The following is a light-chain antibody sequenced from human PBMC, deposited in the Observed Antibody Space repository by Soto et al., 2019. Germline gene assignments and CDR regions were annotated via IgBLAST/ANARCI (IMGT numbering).Light chain of an antibody. Sequence: EIVLTQSPGTLSLSPGERGTLSCMASQTVNSNYLAWYQRTPGQAPRPLIYGASNRATDIPHRFSGSGSGTVFTLTITRLEPEDFAVYYGQQYGSSPPTFGQGTKVEIK. CDR2: GAS. J-gene: IGKJ1*01. CDR3: QQYGSSPPT. CDR1: QTVNSNY. V-gene: IGKV3-20*01.